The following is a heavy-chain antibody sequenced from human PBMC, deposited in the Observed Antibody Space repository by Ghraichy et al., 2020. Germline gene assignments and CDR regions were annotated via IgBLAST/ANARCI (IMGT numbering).Heavy chain of an antibody. Sequence: SETLSLTCTVSGGSISSYYWSWIRQPPGKGLEWIGYIYYSGSTNYNPSLKSRVSTSVDRSKNQFSLKLSSVTAADTAVYYCARGPNSGSARDAFDLWGQGTMVTVSS. D-gene: IGHD1-26*01. V-gene: IGHV4-59*01. CDR3: ARGPNSGSARDAFDL. CDR1: GGSISSYY. J-gene: IGHJ3*01. CDR2: IYYSGST.